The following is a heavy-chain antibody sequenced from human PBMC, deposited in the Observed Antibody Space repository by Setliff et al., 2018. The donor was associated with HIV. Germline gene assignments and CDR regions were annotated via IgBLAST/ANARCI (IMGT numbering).Heavy chain of an antibody. Sequence: GGSLRLSCAASGFTFSTYSMTWVRQAPGKGLEWVSGISWNSGSIGYADSVKGRFTISRDNAKNSLYLQMNSLRSEDTALYYCAKSPNRYSPLDWFDPWGQGTLVTVSS. CDR1: GFTFSTYS. CDR2: ISWNSGSI. CDR3: AKSPNRYSPLDWFDP. V-gene: IGHV3-9*01. J-gene: IGHJ5*02. D-gene: IGHD5-18*01.